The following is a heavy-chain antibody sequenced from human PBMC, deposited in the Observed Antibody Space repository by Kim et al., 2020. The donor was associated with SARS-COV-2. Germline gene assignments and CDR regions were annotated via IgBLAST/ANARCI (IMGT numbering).Heavy chain of an antibody. J-gene: IGHJ6*02. CDR1: GFTVSSNY. CDR2: IYSGGST. CDR3: ARVIAARHYYYGMDV. V-gene: IGHV3-53*01. D-gene: IGHD6-6*01. Sequence: GGSLRLSCAASGFTVSSNYMSWVRQAPGKGLEWVSVIYSGGSTYYADSVKGRFTISRDNSKNTLYLQMNSLRAEDTAVYYCARVIAARHYYYGMDVWGQGTTVTVSS.